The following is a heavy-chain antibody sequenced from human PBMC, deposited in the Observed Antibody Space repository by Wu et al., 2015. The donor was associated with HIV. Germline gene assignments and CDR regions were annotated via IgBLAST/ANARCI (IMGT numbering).Heavy chain of an antibody. CDR2: INPNSGGT. CDR1: GYTFTGYY. CDR3: ARYSSTSGDYYYYYMDV. V-gene: IGHV1-2*02. D-gene: IGHD2-2*01. Sequence: QVQLVQSGAEVKKPGASVKVSCKASGYTFTGYYMHWVRQAPGQGLEWMGWINPNSGGTNYAQKFQGRVTMTRDTSISTAYMELSRLRSDDTAVYYCARYSSTSGDYYYYYMDVWGKGTTVTVSS. J-gene: IGHJ6*03.